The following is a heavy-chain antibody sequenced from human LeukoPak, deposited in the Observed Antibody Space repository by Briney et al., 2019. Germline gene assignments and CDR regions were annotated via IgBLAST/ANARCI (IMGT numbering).Heavy chain of an antibody. CDR1: GGSIRSYY. J-gene: IGHJ6*03. CDR2: VYYSGSN. Sequence: SETLSLTCTVSGGSIRSYYWSWLRQPPGKGLEWIGYVYYSGSNNYNPSLKRRVNMSVDMSKKHFALNKRSVASGATAVYYCARGHADYFYYMDVWGKGTTVTISS. D-gene: IGHD2-8*01. V-gene: IGHV4-59*01. CDR3: ARGHADYFYYMDV.